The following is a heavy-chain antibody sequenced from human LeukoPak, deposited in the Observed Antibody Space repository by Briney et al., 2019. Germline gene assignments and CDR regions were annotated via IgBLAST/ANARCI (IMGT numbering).Heavy chain of an antibody. CDR3: ARGNFFCSSTSCYMGYLYYFDY. J-gene: IGHJ4*02. CDR2: INHSGST. Sequence: SETLSLTCAVYGGSFSGYYWSWIRQPPGKGLEWIGEINHSGSTNYNPSLKSRVTISVYTSKNQFSMKLSSVTAADTAVCYCARGNFFCSSTSCYMGYLYYFDYWGQGTLVTVSS. D-gene: IGHD2-2*02. CDR1: GGSFSGYY. V-gene: IGHV4-34*01.